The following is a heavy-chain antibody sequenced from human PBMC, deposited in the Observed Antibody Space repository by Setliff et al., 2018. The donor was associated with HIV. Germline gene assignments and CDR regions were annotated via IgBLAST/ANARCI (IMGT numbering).Heavy chain of an antibody. J-gene: IGHJ4*02. Sequence: ASVKVSCKASGYTFTSYGIGWVRQAPGQGLEWMGWISAYNGNTDYAQKLQGRVTLTTDTSTSTAYMELRSLRSDDTAVYYCARDPPSSGWYRADYWGQGTLVTVSS. V-gene: IGHV1-18*01. CDR2: ISAYNGNT. CDR1: GYTFTSYG. D-gene: IGHD6-19*01. CDR3: ARDPPSSGWYRADY.